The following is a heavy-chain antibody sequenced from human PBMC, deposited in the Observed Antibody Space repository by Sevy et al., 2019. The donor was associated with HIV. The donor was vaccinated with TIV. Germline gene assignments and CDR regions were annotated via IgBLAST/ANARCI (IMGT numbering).Heavy chain of an antibody. J-gene: IGHJ6*02. CDR2: IYYSGST. V-gene: IGHV4-59*01. CDR3: ARAYCGGDCSYGMDV. D-gene: IGHD2-21*01. CDR1: AGSISGYY. Sequence: SETLSLTCTVSAGSISGYYWSWIRQPPGKGLEWIGYIYYSGSTNHHPSLKSRVTISVDTSKNQFSLKLSSVTAADTAVYYCARAYCGGDCSYGMDVWGQGTTVTVSS.